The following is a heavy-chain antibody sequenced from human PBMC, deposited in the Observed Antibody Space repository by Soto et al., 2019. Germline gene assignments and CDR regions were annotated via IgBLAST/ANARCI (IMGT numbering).Heavy chain of an antibody. J-gene: IGHJ6*02. D-gene: IGHD3-16*01. CDR2: IVPRFGSP. V-gene: IGHV1-69*06. Sequence: QVQLVQSGAEMRKPGSSQRVSCKASGGTFSDFAFSWVRQAPGQGLEWMGGIVPRFGSPNYAQKFGGRVTISADTSTSTVYMEVSSLRFDDTAVYFCASDRIQLRLGKYSFNGLDVWGQGTTITVSS. CDR1: GGTFSDFA. CDR3: ASDRIQLRLGKYSFNGLDV.